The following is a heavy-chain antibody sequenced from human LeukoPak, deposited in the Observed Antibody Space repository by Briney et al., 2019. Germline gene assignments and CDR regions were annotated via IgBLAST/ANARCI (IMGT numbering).Heavy chain of an antibody. V-gene: IGHV4-59*01. CDR1: GGSISSYY. D-gene: IGHD3-10*01. CDR3: ARAGILWFGELLYAFGI. J-gene: IGHJ3*02. CDR2: IYYSGST. Sequence: SETLSLTCTVSGGSISSYYWSWIRQPPGKGLEWIGYIYYSGSTNYNPSLKSRVTISVDTSKNQFSLKLSSVTAADTAVYYCARAGILWFGELLYAFGIWGQGTMVTVSS.